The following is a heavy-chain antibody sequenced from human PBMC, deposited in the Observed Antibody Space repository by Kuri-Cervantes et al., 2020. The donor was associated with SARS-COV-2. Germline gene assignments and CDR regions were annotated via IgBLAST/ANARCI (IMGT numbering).Heavy chain of an antibody. V-gene: IGHV4-61*02. CDR3: ARVSSVPAQLSYSRYYYIDV. Sequence: LRLSCTVSGGSISSSSYYWTWIRQPAGEGLEYIGRIYTSGSTDYNSSLKSRVTISIDTSQSRFSLHLTSVTAADTAVYFCARVSSVPAQLSYSRYYYIDVWGKGTTVTVSS. D-gene: IGHD2-15*01. J-gene: IGHJ6*03. CDR1: GGSISSSSYY. CDR2: IYTSGST.